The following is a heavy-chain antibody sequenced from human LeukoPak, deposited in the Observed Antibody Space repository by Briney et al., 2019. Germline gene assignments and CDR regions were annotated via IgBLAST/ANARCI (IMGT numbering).Heavy chain of an antibody. V-gene: IGHV1-18*04. CDR1: GYTFTGYY. Sequence: ASVKVSCKASGYTFTGYYMHWVRQAPGQGLEWMAWISAYNGNTNYAQKLQGRVTMTTDTSTSTAYMELRSLRSDDTAVYYCARDRRDGQWLAHYYYYGMDVWGQGTTVTVSS. J-gene: IGHJ6*02. CDR2: ISAYNGNT. CDR3: ARDRRDGQWLAHYYYYGMDV. D-gene: IGHD6-19*01.